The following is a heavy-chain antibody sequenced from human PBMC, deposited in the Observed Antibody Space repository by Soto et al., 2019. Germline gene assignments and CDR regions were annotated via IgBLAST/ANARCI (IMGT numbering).Heavy chain of an antibody. CDR3: VQTTGWPGFDF. V-gene: IGHV3-53*01. CDR1: GFTVSSKY. CDR2: IYGGGTT. Sequence: EVQLVESGGGLIQPGGSLRLSCAASGFTVSSKYMTWVRQAPGKGLEWVSVIYGGGTTYDADSVKGRFTISRDNSKNTLYLQMNSLRAEDTAVYYCVQTTGWPGFDFWGQGTLVSVSS. J-gene: IGHJ4*02. D-gene: IGHD6-19*01.